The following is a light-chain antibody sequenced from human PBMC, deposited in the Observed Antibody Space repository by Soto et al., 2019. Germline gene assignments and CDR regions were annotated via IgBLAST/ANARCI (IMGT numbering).Light chain of an antibody. Sequence: EIVMTQSPATLSVSPGERATLSCRASQSVSGTLVWYEQRPGQAPRLLIYGASTRATGIPARFSGSRSGTEFTLTVGSLQSEDFADDYLRQYWNWPPYTFGQGTKVEIK. CDR1: QSVSGT. J-gene: IGKJ2*01. V-gene: IGKV3-15*01. CDR3: RQYWNWPPYT. CDR2: GAS.